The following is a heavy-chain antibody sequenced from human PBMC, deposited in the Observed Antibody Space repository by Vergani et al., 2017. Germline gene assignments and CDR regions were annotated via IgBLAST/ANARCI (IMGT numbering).Heavy chain of an antibody. V-gene: IGHV3-33*01. CDR1: GFTFNQYG. D-gene: IGHD1-14*01. CDR2: TWYDGNNK. Sequence: VQLLESGGDLLQPGGSLRLSCAASGFTFNQYGMHWVRQAPGKGLEWVAVTWYDGNNKQYADSLKGRFTISRDNSKSTMYLQMNSLRDEDTGVYYCARDLRLLYNRFDPWGQGTLVTVSS. J-gene: IGHJ5*02. CDR3: ARDLRLLYNRFDP.